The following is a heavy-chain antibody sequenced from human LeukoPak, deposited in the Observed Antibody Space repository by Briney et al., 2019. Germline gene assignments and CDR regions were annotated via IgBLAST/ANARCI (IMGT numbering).Heavy chain of an antibody. J-gene: IGHJ6*02. CDR1: GGTFSSYA. CDR3: ASGTYDSSGYYFFYYYYGMDV. Sequence: SVKVSCKASGGTFSSYAINWVRQAPGQGLEWMGGIIPIFGTANYAQRFQGRVTITADESTSTAYMELSSLRSEDTAVYYCASGTYDSSGYYFFYYYYGMDVWGQGTTVTVSS. D-gene: IGHD3-22*01. V-gene: IGHV1-69*13. CDR2: IIPIFGTA.